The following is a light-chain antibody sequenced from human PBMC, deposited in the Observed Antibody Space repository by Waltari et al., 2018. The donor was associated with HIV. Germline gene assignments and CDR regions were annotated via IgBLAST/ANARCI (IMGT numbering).Light chain of an antibody. CDR3: CSYASSNTYV. J-gene: IGLJ1*01. V-gene: IGLV2-23*01. Sequence: QSAPTQPAPVSGSPGQAITIPCTGTSSDDGGYNFVYWYQPHPGKAPKLMIYEGSKRPSGVSNRFSGSKSGNTASLTISGLQAEDEADYYCCSYASSNTYVFGTGTEVSVL. CDR2: EGS. CDR1: SSDDGGYNF.